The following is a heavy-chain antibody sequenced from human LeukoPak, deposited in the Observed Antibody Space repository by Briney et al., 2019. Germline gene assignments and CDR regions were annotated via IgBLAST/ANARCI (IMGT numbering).Heavy chain of an antibody. J-gene: IGHJ4*02. CDR1: GNTFAGHN. V-gene: IGHV1-2*02. CDR2: INPDRGGT. D-gene: IGHD6-25*01. Sequence: ASVKVSCKAPGNTFAGHNIHWMRQAPGQGLELMGWINPDRGGTDYARQFQGRVTLTSDTSIRAAYMELSSLVSEDSAVYFCAISIQAAAIPAFDYWGQGTLVTVSS. CDR3: AISIQAAAIPAFDY.